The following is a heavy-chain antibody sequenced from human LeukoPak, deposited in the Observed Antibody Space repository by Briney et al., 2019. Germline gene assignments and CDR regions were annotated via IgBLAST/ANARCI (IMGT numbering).Heavy chain of an antibody. V-gene: IGHV3-30-3*02. CDR1: GFTFSSYA. CDR2: ISYDGSNK. Sequence: GGSLRLSCAASGFTFSSYAMHWVRQAPGKGLEWVAVISYDGSNKYYADSVKGRFTISRDNSKNTLYLQMNSLRAEDTAVYYCAKLGRSSSFDYWGQGTLVTVSS. J-gene: IGHJ4*02. CDR3: AKLGRSSSFDY. D-gene: IGHD6-13*01.